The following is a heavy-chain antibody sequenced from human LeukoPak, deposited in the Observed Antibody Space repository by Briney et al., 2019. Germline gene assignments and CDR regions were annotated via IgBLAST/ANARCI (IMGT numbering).Heavy chain of an antibody. V-gene: IGHV4-34*01. J-gene: IGHJ4*02. CDR2: INHSGST. Sequence: PSETLSLTCAVYGGSFSGYYWSWIRQPPGKGLEWIGEINHSGSTNYNPSLKSRVTISVDTSKNQFSLKLSSVTAADTAVYYCARGRSYYRPGTYSYYFDSWGQGTLVTVSS. CDR1: GGSFSGYY. D-gene: IGHD3-10*01. CDR3: ARGRSYYRPGTYSYYFDS.